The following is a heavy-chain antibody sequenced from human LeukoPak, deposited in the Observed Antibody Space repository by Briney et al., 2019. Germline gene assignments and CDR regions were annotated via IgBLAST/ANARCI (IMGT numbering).Heavy chain of an antibody. Sequence: GRSLRLSCAASGFTFSSYDMHCVREAPGKGLEWGAVIWFDGGNRYYADSVKGRFTNSRDNSKNTLYLQLNSLGAEDTAVYYCARDSLDTQPRQTAGDIFDYWGQGTLVTVSS. J-gene: IGHJ4*02. CDR1: GFTFSSYD. CDR2: IWFDGGNR. D-gene: IGHD6-13*01. CDR3: ARDSLDTQPRQTAGDIFDY. V-gene: IGHV3-33*08.